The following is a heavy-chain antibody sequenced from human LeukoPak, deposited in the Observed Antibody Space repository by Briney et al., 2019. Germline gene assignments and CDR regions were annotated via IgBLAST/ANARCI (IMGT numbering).Heavy chain of an antibody. CDR3: ARSVFGVVIIPHFDY. J-gene: IGHJ4*02. CDR1: GYTLTELS. Sequence: ASVKVSCKVSGYTLTELSMHWVRQAPGKGLEWMGGFDPEDGETIYAQKFQGRVTITRDTSASTAYMELSSLRSEDMAVYYCARSVFGVVIIPHFDYWGQGTLVTVSS. D-gene: IGHD3-3*01. CDR2: FDPEDGET. V-gene: IGHV1-24*01.